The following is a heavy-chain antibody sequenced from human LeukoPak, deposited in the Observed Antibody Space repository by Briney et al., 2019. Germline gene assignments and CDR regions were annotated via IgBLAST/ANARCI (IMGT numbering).Heavy chain of an antibody. V-gene: IGHV3-30*02. Sequence: PGGSLRLSCAASGFTFSSYGMHWVRQAPGKGLEWVAFIRYDGSNKYYADSVKGRFTISRDNFKNTLYLQMNSLRAEDTAVYYCAKVGGYDFWSGPGGYYFDYWGQGTLVTVSS. CDR1: GFTFSSYG. CDR3: AKVGGYDFWSGPGGYYFDY. CDR2: IRYDGSNK. D-gene: IGHD3-3*01. J-gene: IGHJ4*02.